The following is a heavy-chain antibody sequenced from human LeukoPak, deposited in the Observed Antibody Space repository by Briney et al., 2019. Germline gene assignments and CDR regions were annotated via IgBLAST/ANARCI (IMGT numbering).Heavy chain of an antibody. CDR1: GFTFSSYG. J-gene: IGHJ4*02. Sequence: GRSLRLSCAASGFTFSSYGMHWVRQAPGKGLEWVAVIWYDGSNKYYADSVKGRLTISRDNSKNTLYLQMNSLRAEDTAVYYCARGPTREYYFDYWGQGTLVTVSS. CDR3: ARGPTREYYFDY. CDR2: IWYDGSNK. V-gene: IGHV3-33*01.